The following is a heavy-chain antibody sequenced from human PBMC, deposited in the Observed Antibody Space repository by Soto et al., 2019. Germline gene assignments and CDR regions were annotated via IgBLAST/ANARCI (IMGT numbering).Heavy chain of an antibody. V-gene: IGHV3-23*01. Sequence: EVQLLESGGGLVQPGGSLRLSCAASGFTFSSYAMSWVRQAPGKALEWVSAISGSGGSTYYADSVKGGFTISRDNSKNTLYLQMNSLRAEDTAVYYCAKADSRGYCSGGSCYNLGAFDIWGQGTMVTVSS. CDR3: AKADSRGYCSGGSCYNLGAFDI. J-gene: IGHJ3*02. D-gene: IGHD2-15*01. CDR2: ISGSGGST. CDR1: GFTFSSYA.